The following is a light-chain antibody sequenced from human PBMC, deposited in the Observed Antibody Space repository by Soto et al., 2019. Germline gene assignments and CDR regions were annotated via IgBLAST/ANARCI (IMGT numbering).Light chain of an antibody. CDR3: QQYDNLLLT. Sequence: IQMTQSPSSLSASVGHRVTITCQASQDINNYLNWYQQRPGKAPKLLIYDASNLETGVPSRFSGSGYGTDFNFTISSLQPEDIATYYCQQYDNLLLTFGGGTKVDIK. J-gene: IGKJ4*01. CDR1: QDINNY. CDR2: DAS. V-gene: IGKV1-33*01.